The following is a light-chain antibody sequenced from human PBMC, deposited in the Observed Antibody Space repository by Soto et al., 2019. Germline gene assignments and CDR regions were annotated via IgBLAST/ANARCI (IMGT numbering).Light chain of an antibody. V-gene: IGKV1-39*01. CDR1: QSISSY. Sequence: DIQMTQSPSSLSASLGERGTIACRASQSISSYLNWYQQKPGKAPKLLIYAASSLQSGVPSRFSGSGSGTDFTLTISSLQPEDFATYYCQQSYSTPLTFGGGTKVDIK. CDR2: AAS. J-gene: IGKJ4*01. CDR3: QQSYSTPLT.